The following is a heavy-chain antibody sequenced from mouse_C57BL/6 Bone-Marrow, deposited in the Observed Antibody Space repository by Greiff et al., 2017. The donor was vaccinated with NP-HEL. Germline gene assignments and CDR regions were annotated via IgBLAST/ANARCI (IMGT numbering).Heavy chain of an antibody. CDR1: GFNIKDDY. Sequence: EVNVVESGAELVRPGASVKLSCTASGFNIKDDYMHWVKQRPEQGLEWIGWIDPENGDTEYASKFQGKATITADTSSNTAYLQLSSLTSEDTAVYYCTTTYYFDYWGQGTTLTVSS. CDR2: IDPENGDT. J-gene: IGHJ2*01. CDR3: TTTYYFDY. V-gene: IGHV14-4*01.